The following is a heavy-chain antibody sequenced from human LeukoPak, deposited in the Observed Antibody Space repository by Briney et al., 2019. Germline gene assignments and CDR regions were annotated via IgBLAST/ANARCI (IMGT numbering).Heavy chain of an antibody. Sequence: SQTLSLTCTVSGGSISSDTYSWSWVRQPAGKGLEWIGRIYTSGSTNYNPSLKSRVTISVDTSKNQFSLKLNSVTAADTAFYYCARTGGSGTYYPTWFEPCGQGTPVTVSS. CDR1: GGSISSDTYS. CDR3: ARTGGSGTYYPTWFEP. V-gene: IGHV4-61*02. CDR2: IYTSGST. D-gene: IGHD3-10*01. J-gene: IGHJ5*02.